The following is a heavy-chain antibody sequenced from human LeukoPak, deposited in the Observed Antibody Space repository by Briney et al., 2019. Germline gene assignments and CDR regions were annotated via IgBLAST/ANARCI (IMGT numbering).Heavy chain of an antibody. CDR2: ISSSSSTI. V-gene: IGHV3-48*01. D-gene: IGHD2-2*01. CDR1: GFTFSSYS. Sequence: GGSLRLSCAASGFTFSSYSMNWVRQAPGKGLEWVSYISSSSSTIYYADSVKGRFTISRDNAKNSLYLQMNSLRAEDTAVYYCAKISMPYFDYWGQGTLVTVSS. CDR3: AKISMPYFDY. J-gene: IGHJ4*02.